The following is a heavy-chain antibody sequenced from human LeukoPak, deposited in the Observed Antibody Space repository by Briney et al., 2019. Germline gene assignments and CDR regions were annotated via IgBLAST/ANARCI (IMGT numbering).Heavy chain of an antibody. J-gene: IGHJ4*02. V-gene: IGHV3-7*03. CDR2: IKQDGSEK. Sequence: GGSLRLSCAAYGFTFSSYWMSWVRQAPGKGLEWVANIKQDGSEKYYVDSVQGRFTISRDNAKNSLYLQMNSLRAEDTAVYYCARVQWLGTGKDYWGQGTLFTVSS. CDR3: ARVQWLGTGKDY. CDR1: GFTFSSYW. D-gene: IGHD6-19*01.